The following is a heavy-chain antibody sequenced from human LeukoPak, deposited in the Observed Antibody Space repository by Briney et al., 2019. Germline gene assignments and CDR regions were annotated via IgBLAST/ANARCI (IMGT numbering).Heavy chain of an antibody. D-gene: IGHD5-24*01. Sequence: GGSLRLSCAASGFTFSNYGMSWVRQAPGKGLEWVSFLSGSGGRTSYADSVKGRFTISRDNSKNTLYLQINTLRAEDTAIYYCAKDCGWLHFCSWGQGTLVTVSS. J-gene: IGHJ5*02. CDR1: GFTFSNYG. V-gene: IGHV3-23*01. CDR3: AKDCGWLHFCS. CDR2: LSGSGGRT.